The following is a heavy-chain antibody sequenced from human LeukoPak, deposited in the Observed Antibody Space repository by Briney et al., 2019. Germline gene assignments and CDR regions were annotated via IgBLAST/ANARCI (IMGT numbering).Heavy chain of an antibody. Sequence: SETLSLTCTVSGGSISSYYWSWIRQPPGKGLEWIGYIYYSGSTNYNPSLKSRVTISVDTSKNQFSLKLSSVTAADTAVYYCARHTVEGLAIFDYWGQGTLVTVSS. CDR1: GGSISSYY. CDR3: ARHTVEGLAIFDY. CDR2: IYYSGST. J-gene: IGHJ4*02. D-gene: IGHD6-19*01. V-gene: IGHV4-59*08.